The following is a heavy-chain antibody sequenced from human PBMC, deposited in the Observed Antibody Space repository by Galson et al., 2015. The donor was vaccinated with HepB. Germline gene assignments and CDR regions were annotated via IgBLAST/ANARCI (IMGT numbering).Heavy chain of an antibody. CDR2: IDPTDSYS. J-gene: IGHJ4*02. D-gene: IGHD6-25*01. V-gene: IGHV5-10-1*01. CDR3: GRQPRESSGLDIRN. CDR1: GYSFTTYW. Sequence: QSGAEVKKPGESLRISCKGSGYSFTTYWINWVRQMPGKGLEWMGRIDPTDSYSNYDPSFQGHVAISVDKSINTAFLQWSSLRASDTAMYYCGRQPRESSGLDIRNWGQGTLVTVSS.